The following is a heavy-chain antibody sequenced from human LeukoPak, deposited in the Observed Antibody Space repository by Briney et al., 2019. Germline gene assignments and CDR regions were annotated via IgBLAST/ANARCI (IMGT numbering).Heavy chain of an antibody. CDR1: GFTFSSFA. Sequence: GGSLRLSCAASGFTFSSFAMTWVRQAPGKGLEWVSAISGSGGSTYYADSVKGRFTISRDNSKNTLYLQMNSLRAEDTAVYYCAKQYNYYDSTDAFDIWGQGAMVTVSS. V-gene: IGHV3-23*01. J-gene: IGHJ3*02. CDR3: AKQYNYYDSTDAFDI. CDR2: ISGSGGST. D-gene: IGHD3-22*01.